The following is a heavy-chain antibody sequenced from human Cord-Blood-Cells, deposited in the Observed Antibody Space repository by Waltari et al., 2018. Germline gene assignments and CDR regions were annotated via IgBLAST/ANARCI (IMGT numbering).Heavy chain of an antibody. CDR3: ARGSRSIAAADDAFDI. CDR2: INPNSGGT. D-gene: IGHD6-13*01. J-gene: IGHJ3*02. Sequence: QVQLVQSGAEVKKPGASVTVSCTASGYTFTGYYMHWVRQAPGQGLEWMGWINPNSGGTNYAQKFQGRVTMTRDTSISTAYMELSRLRSDDTAVYYCARGSRSIAAADDAFDIWGQGTMVTVSS. V-gene: IGHV1-2*02. CDR1: GYTFTGYY.